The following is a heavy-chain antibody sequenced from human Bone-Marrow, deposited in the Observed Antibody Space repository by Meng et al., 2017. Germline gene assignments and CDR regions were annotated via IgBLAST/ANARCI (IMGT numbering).Heavy chain of an antibody. J-gene: IGHJ4*02. V-gene: IGHV3-30*06. CDR1: GFTFSSYG. CDR3: ARDFGTKSIAAAGTR. Sequence: GESLKISCAASGFTFSSYGMHWVRQAPGKGLEWVAVISYDGSNKYYADSVKGRFTISRDNSKNTLYLQMNSLRAEDTAVYYCARDFGTKSIAAAGTRWGQGTLVTVSS. D-gene: IGHD6-13*01. CDR2: ISYDGSNK.